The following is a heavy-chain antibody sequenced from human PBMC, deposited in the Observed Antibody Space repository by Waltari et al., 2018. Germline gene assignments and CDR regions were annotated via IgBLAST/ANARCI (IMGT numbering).Heavy chain of an antibody. CDR2: IYYSGST. V-gene: IGHV4-39*01. CDR1: GGSISSSSYY. D-gene: IGHD4-17*01. J-gene: IGHJ4*02. Sequence: QLQLQESGPGLVKPSETLSLTCTVSGGSISSSSYYWGWIRQPPGKGLEWIGSIYYSGSTYYNPSLKSRVTISVDTSKNQFSLKLSSVTAADTAVYYCAIPYGDYDYFDYWGQGTLVTVSS. CDR3: AIPYGDYDYFDY.